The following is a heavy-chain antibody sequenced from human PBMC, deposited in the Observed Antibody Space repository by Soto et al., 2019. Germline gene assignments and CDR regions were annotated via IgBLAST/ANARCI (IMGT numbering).Heavy chain of an antibody. CDR1: GFTFSSYA. V-gene: IGHV3-23*01. D-gene: IGHD2-2*01. CDR2: ISGSGGST. J-gene: IGHJ4*02. Sequence: GSLRLSCAASGFTFSSYAMSWVRQAPGKGLEWVSAISGSGGSTYYADSVKGRFTISRDNSKNTLYLQMNSLRAEDTAVYYCAKGEVVYCSSTSCYDLGYWGQGTLVTVSS. CDR3: AKGEVVYCSSTSCYDLGY.